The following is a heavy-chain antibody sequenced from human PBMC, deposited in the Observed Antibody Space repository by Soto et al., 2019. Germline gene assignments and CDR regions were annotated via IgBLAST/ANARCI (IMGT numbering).Heavy chain of an antibody. D-gene: IGHD6-19*01. V-gene: IGHV3-23*01. CDR2: ISGSGGST. J-gene: IGHJ4*02. CDR3: AKPKVAGTLFVDY. CDR1: GFTFSSYA. Sequence: GGSLRLACAASGFTFSSYAMSWVRQAPGKGLGWVSAISGSGGSTYYADSVKGRFTISRDNSKNTLYLQMNSLRAEDTAVYYCAKPKVAGTLFVDYWGQGTLVTVSS.